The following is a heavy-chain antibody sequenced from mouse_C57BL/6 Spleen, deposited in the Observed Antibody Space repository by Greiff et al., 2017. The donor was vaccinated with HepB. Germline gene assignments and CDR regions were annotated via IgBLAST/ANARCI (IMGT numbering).Heavy chain of an antibody. CDR1: GYTVSGWG. V-gene: IGHV1-61*01. CDR3: TKGTYAMDY. J-gene: IGHJ4*01. D-gene: IGHD3-3*01. Sequence: GGGGGGGGGAGRRGGEGSGYTVSGWGREWVKRRPGQGLEWIGNIYPSDSETHYNQKFKDKATLTVDKSSSTAYLQLSSLTSEDSAVYYCTKGTYAMDYWGQGTSVTVSS. CDR2: IYPSDSET.